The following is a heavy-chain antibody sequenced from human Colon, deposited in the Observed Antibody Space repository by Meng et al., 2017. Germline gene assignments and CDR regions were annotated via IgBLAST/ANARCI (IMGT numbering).Heavy chain of an antibody. Sequence: GESLKISCAASGFTFSSFWMHWVRRDLGKGLVWVSRINGDGSYTSYADFVKGRFTISRDNAKNTLSLQMNSLRAEDTAVYYCVRIAAPGAEAYWGQGARVTVSS. D-gene: IGHD6-13*01. CDR3: VRIAAPGAEAY. J-gene: IGHJ4*02. CDR1: GFTFSSFW. CDR2: INGDGSYT. V-gene: IGHV3-74*01.